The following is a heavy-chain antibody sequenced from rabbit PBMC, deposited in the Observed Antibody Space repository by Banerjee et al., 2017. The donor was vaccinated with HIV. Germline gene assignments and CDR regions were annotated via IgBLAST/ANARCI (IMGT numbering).Heavy chain of an antibody. V-gene: IGHV1S45*01. J-gene: IGHJ4*01. CDR2: INTGSNT. Sequence: QEQLVESGGGLVTLGGSLKLSCKASGIAFSPFAISWVRQAPGKGLEWIACINTGSNTYYASWVNGRFTISKTSSTTVTLQMTSLTAADTATYFCARYDTYGGAGYANLWGPGTLVTVS. D-gene: IGHD6-1*01. CDR3: ARYDTYGGAGYANL. CDR1: GIAFSPFA.